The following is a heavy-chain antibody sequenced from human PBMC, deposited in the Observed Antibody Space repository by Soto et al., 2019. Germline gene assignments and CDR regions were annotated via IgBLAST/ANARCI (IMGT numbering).Heavy chain of an antibody. CDR3: ARHLAYCSGGSCYSWYYGMDV. CDR2: IDPSDSYT. CDR1: GYSFTSYW. D-gene: IGHD2-15*01. Sequence: GESLKISCKGSGYSFTSYWISWVRQMPGKGLEWMGRIDPSDSYTNYSPSFQGHVTISADKSISTAYLQWSSLKASDTAMYYCARHLAYCSGGSCYSWYYGMDVWGQGTTVTVSS. J-gene: IGHJ6*02. V-gene: IGHV5-10-1*01.